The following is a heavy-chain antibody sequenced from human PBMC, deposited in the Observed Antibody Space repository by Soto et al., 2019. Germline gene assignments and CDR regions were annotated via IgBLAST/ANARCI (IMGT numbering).Heavy chain of an antibody. Sequence: QVQLQESGPGLLKPSQTLSLTCTVSGGSISSGGYYWSWIRQHPGKGLEWIGYIYYSGSTSSNPSLKSRVTRSVDTSKNQFSLNLSSGTAADTALYYCARGIIHWGQGTLVTVSS. CDR2: IYYSGST. CDR1: GGSISSGGYY. J-gene: IGHJ4*02. CDR3: ARGIIH. V-gene: IGHV4-31*03.